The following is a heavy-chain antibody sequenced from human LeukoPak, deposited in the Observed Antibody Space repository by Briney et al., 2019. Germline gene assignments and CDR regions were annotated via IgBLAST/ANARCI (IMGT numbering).Heavy chain of an antibody. Sequence: PGGSLRLSCAASGFTFSSYDMHWVRQATGKGLEWVSAIGTAGDTYYPGSVKARFTISRENAKNSLYLQMNSLRAGDTAVYYCARVNWDSYGKYYFDYWGQGTLVTVSS. V-gene: IGHV3-13*01. CDR2: IGTAGDT. CDR1: GFTFSSYD. J-gene: IGHJ4*02. CDR3: ARVNWDSYGKYYFDY. D-gene: IGHD5-18*01.